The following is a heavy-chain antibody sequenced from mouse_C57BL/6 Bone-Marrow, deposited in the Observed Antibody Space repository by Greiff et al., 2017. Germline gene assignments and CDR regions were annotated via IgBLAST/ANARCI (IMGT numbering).Heavy chain of an antibody. Sequence: EVHLVESGGDLVKPGGSLKLSCAASGFTFSSYGMSWVRQTPDKRLEWVATISSGGSYTYYPDSVKGRFTISRDNAKNTLYLQMSSLKSEDTAMYYCARRDYYSNFYAMDDGGQGTSVTVSS. CDR2: ISSGGSYT. V-gene: IGHV5-6*01. CDR3: ARRDYYSNFYAMDD. D-gene: IGHD2-5*01. J-gene: IGHJ4*01. CDR1: GFTFSSYG.